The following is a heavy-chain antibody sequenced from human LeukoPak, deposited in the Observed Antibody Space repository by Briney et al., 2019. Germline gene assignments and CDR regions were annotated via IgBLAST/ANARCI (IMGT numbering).Heavy chain of an antibody. D-gene: IGHD5-12*01. J-gene: IGHJ6*03. CDR2: IYYSGST. Sequence: SETLSLTCTVSGGSISSYYWSWIRQPPGKGLEWIGYIYYSGSTNHNPSLKSRVTISVDTSKNQFSLKLSSVTAADTAVYYCARGHSGGYYYMDVWGKGTTVTISS. V-gene: IGHV4-59*01. CDR1: GGSISSYY. CDR3: ARGHSGGYYYMDV.